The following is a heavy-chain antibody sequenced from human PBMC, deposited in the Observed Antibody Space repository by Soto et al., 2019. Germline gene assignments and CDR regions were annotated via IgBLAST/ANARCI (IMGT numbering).Heavy chain of an antibody. V-gene: IGHV4-30-4*01. CDR2: IYDSGNT. J-gene: IGHJ4*02. CDR3: ASGLSGDKVDQ. CDR1: GGSISDGAYY. Sequence: QVQLQESGPGLVKPSQTLSLTCTVSGGSISDGAYYWSWIRQPPGKGLEWIGHIYDSGNTYNNPSLTSRLTRSVDTSKNHFSLNLNSVTAADTAVYYCASGLSGDKVDQWGQGTLVTVSS. D-gene: IGHD2-21*01.